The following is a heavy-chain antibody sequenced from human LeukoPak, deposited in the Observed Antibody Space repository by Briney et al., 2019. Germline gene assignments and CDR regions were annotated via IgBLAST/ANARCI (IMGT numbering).Heavy chain of an antibody. J-gene: IGHJ4*02. V-gene: IGHV3-23*01. CDR2: VRGSDAGT. CDR1: GFTFSSYA. D-gene: IGHD1-26*01. CDR3: AKNRGGSYYSGSDY. Sequence: TGGSLRLSCAASGFTFSSYAMTWVRQAPGKGLERVSAVRGSDAGTSYADSVKGRFTISRDNSKNTLYLQMNSLRAEDTAAYYCAKNRGGSYYSGSDYWGQGTLVTVSS.